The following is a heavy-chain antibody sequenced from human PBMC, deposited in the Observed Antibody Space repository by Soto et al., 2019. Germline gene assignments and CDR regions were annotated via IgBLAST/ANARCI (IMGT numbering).Heavy chain of an antibody. CDR2: ISYDGSNK. CDR1: GFTFSSYA. CDR3: ARDITAMAPYYYYGMDV. V-gene: IGHV3-30-3*01. Sequence: QVQLVESGGGVVQPGRSLRLSCAASGFTFSSYAMHWVRQAPGKGLEWVAVISYDGSNKYYADSVKGRFTISRDNSKNTLYLQMNSLRAEDTAVYYCARDITAMAPYYYYGMDVW. J-gene: IGHJ6*01. D-gene: IGHD5-18*01.